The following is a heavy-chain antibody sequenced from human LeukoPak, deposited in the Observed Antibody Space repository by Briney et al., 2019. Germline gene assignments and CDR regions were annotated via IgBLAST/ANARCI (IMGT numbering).Heavy chain of an antibody. CDR2: ISGSGGST. CDR3: ARGLRYSTGWYYFDY. V-gene: IGHV3-23*01. J-gene: IGHJ4*02. Sequence: GGSLRLSCAASGFTFSSYAMSWVRQAPGKGLEWVSAISGSGGSTYYADSVKGRFTISRDNSKNTLFLQMNSLRAEDTAVYYCARGLRYSTGWYYFDYWGQGTLVTVSS. D-gene: IGHD6-19*01. CDR1: GFTFSSYA.